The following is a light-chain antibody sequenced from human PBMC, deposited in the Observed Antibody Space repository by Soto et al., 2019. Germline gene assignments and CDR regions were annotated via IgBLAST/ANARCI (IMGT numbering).Light chain of an antibody. CDR2: AAS. V-gene: IGKV1-39*01. J-gene: IGKJ4*01. Sequence: DIQMTQSPSSLSSSVGDRVTITCRASQSITTYLNWYRQKPGKAPKLLIYAASSLQSGVPSRFSGSGSETEFTLSISSLQPEDVVTYFCQQIYSAPLTFGGGTKVDIK. CDR3: QQIYSAPLT. CDR1: QSITTY.